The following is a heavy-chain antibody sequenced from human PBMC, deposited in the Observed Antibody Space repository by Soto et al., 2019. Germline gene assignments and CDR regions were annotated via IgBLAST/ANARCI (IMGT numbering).Heavy chain of an antibody. D-gene: IGHD6-13*01. J-gene: IGHJ4*02. V-gene: IGHV4-4*02. CDR1: SGSISSSNW. CDR2: IYHSGST. Sequence: PSETLSLTCAVSSGSISSSNWWSWVRQPPGKGLEWIGEIYHSGSTNYNPSLKSRVTISVDKSKNQFSLKLSSVTAADTAVYYCARSGSSWYDFDYWGQGTLVTVSS. CDR3: ARSGSSWYDFDY.